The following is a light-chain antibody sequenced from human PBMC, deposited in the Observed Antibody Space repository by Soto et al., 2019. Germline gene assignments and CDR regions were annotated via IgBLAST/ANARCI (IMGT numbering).Light chain of an antibody. CDR2: GDN. Sequence: QSVLTQPPSTSGTPGQRVSISCSGTSSNIGSHTVNWYQQLPGTAPKLLIFGDNPRPSGVPDRFSGSKSGTSASLTIRGLRPEDAVDYYCASWDDRLNGPVFGGGTQLTVL. V-gene: IGLV1-44*01. CDR1: SSNIGSHT. J-gene: IGLJ3*02. CDR3: ASWDDRLNGPV.